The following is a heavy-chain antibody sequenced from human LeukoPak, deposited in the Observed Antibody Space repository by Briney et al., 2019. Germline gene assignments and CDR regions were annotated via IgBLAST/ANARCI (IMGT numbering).Heavy chain of an antibody. CDR3: AKRICSGGTCYPLDS. D-gene: IGHD2-15*01. J-gene: IGHJ4*02. CDR2: IIGNGASS. CDR1: GFPFSVAG. V-gene: IGHV3-23*01. Sequence: GGSLRLSCAASGFPFSVAGMHWVRQAPGRALEWVSAIIGNGASSYYVDSVKGRFTISRDNSKNTLYLQMNSLRAEDTGVYYCAKRICSGGTCYPLDSWGQGTLVTVSS.